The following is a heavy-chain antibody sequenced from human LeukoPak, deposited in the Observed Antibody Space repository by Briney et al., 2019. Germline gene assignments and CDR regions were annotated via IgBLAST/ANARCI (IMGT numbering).Heavy chain of an antibody. D-gene: IGHD5-12*01. J-gene: IGHJ4*02. Sequence: GGSLRLSCAASGFTFSSYSMNWVRQAPGKGLEWVSYISSSGSYTDYADSVKGRFTISGDNAKNSLYLQMNSLRAEDTAVYYCARGSIVAANFDYWGQGTLVTVSS. V-gene: IGHV3-21*05. CDR1: GFTFSSYS. CDR3: ARGSIVAANFDY. CDR2: ISSSGSYT.